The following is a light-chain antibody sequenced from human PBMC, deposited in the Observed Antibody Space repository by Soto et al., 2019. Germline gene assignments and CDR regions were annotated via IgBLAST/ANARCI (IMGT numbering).Light chain of an antibody. CDR1: SSDVGGYNY. V-gene: IGLV2-11*01. J-gene: IGLJ2*01. CDR2: YVS. CDR3: CSYAGNFHVV. Sequence: QSALTQPRSVSGSPGQSVTISCTGTSSDVGGYNYVSWYPQYPGKAPKLIIYYVSKRPSGVPDRFSGSKSDNTASLTISGLQAEDEADYYCCSYAGNFHVVLGGGTKLTVL.